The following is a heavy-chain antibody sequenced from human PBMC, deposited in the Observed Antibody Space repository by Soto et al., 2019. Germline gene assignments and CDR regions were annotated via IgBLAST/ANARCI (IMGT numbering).Heavy chain of an antibody. CDR2: IIPIFGTV. Sequence: QVQLLQSGAEVKKPGSSVRVSCEASGGTFRTYAISWVRQAPGQGLEWMGEIIPIFGTVNYAQKFQGRVTIPADESTTTVYMDLRSLRSEDTAVYYCAKGAVAGTPTSYYYSGMDVWCQGTTVTVSS. J-gene: IGHJ6*02. CDR3: AKGAVAGTPTSYYYSGMDV. D-gene: IGHD6-19*01. V-gene: IGHV1-69*12. CDR1: GGTFRTYA.